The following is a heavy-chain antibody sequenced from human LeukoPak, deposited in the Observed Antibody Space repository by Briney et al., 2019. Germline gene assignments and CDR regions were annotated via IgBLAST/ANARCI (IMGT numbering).Heavy chain of an antibody. V-gene: IGHV4-34*01. D-gene: IGHD4-17*01. Sequence: SETLSLTCAVYGGSFSGYYWSWIRQPPGKGLEWIGEINHSGSTNYNPSLKSRVTISVDTSKNQFSLKLSSVTAADTAVYYCARHTVTTGGYYYYHYMDVWGKGTTVTVSS. CDR2: INHSGST. CDR3: ARHTVTTGGYYYYHYMDV. CDR1: GGSFSGYY. J-gene: IGHJ6*03.